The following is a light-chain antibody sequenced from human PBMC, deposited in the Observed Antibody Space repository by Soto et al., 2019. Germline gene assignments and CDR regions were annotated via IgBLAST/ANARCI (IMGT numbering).Light chain of an antibody. J-gene: IGLJ1*01. CDR1: SSYVRDFNY. CDR2: EVS. V-gene: IGLV2-8*01. CDR3: SSYVGGNNYV. Sequence: SALTQPPSASGSPGQSLTISCTGTSSYVRDFNYISWYQQHPGKAPKLMIYEVSKRPSGVPDRFSGSKSGNTASLTVSGLQAEDEADYYCSSYVGGNNYVFGTGTKLTVL.